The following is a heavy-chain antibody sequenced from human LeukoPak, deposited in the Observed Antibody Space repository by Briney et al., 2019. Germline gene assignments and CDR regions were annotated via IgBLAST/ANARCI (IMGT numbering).Heavy chain of an antibody. J-gene: IGHJ5*02. Sequence: PSQTLSLTCTVSGGSISSGDYYWSWIRQPPGKGLEWIGYIYYSGGTYYNPSLKSRVTISVDTSKNQFSLKLSSVTAADTAVYYCARDRGIVGATTDWFVPWGQGTLVTVSS. CDR3: ARDRGIVGATTDWFVP. CDR2: IYYSGGT. D-gene: IGHD1-26*01. CDR1: GGSISSGDYY. V-gene: IGHV4-30-4*01.